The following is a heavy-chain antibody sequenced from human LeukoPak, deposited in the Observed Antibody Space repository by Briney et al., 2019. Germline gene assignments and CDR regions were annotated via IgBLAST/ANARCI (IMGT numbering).Heavy chain of an antibody. D-gene: IGHD3-10*01. CDR2: ISYNESNK. Sequence: GGSLRLSCAASGFAFSSYAMYWVRQAPGKGLEWVAVISYNESNKYYADSLEGRFTISRDNSKNTLYLQMNRLRAEDTAVYYCAREFRLDHYGSRSVGEFDPWGQGTLVTVSS. CDR1: GFAFSSYA. V-gene: IGHV3-30-3*01. CDR3: AREFRLDHYGSRSVGEFDP. J-gene: IGHJ5*02.